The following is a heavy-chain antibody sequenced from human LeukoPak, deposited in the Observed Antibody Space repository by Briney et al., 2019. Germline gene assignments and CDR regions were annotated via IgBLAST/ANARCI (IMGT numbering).Heavy chain of an antibody. Sequence: PSETLSLTCNVSSGSISSYYWSWIRQPPGKGLEWIGYIFYSGSTNYNPSLKSRVTISVDTSKNQFSLGLSSVTAADTAVYYCARGPTRYYFDCWGQGTLVTVSS. CDR1: SGSISSYY. V-gene: IGHV4-59*01. CDR3: ARGPTRYYFDC. J-gene: IGHJ4*02. D-gene: IGHD4-17*01. CDR2: IFYSGST.